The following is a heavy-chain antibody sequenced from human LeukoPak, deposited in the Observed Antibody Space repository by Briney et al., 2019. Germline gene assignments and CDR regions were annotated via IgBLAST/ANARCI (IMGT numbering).Heavy chain of an antibody. J-gene: IGHJ4*02. V-gene: IGHV4-34*01. Sequence: PSETLSLTCAVYGGSFSGYYWSWIRQPPGKGLEWIGEINHGGSTNYNPSFKSRATISIVTSKNQFSLKLTAVSAADTAVYYCAGGAPGYWGQGTLVTVSS. CDR1: GGSFSGYY. CDR3: AGGAPGY. CDR2: INHGGST.